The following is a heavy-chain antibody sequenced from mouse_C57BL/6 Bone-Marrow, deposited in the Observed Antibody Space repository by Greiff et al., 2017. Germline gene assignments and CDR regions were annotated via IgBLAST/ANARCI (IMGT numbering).Heavy chain of an antibody. CDR2: ISSGGSYT. D-gene: IGHD2-1*01. CDR3: ATMVTTNAMDY. CDR1: GFTFSSYG. Sequence: EVQGVESGGDLVKPGGSLKLSCAASGFTFSSYGMSWVRQTPDKRLEWVATISSGGSYTYYPDSVKGRFTISRDNAKNTLYLQMSSLKSEDTAMYYCATMVTTNAMDYWGKGTSVTVSS. V-gene: IGHV5-6*01. J-gene: IGHJ4*01.